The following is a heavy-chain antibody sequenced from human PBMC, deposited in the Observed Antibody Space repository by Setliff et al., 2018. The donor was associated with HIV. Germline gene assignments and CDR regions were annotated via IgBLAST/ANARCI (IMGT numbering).Heavy chain of an antibody. V-gene: IGHV1-2*02. J-gene: IGHJ4*02. Sequence: ASVKVSCKASGYTFSDYYLHWVRQAPGQGLEWMGWINGNTGATNYAQKFQGRVTITRDTSMYTAYMELTRLRFDDTAVYSCARGGDDSGPGTWTFDYWGQGALVTVS. CDR2: INGNTGAT. CDR3: ARGGDDSGPGTWTFDY. CDR1: GYTFSDYY. D-gene: IGHD3-10*01.